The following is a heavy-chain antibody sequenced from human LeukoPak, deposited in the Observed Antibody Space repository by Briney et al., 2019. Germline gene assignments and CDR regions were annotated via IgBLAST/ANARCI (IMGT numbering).Heavy chain of an antibody. CDR2: IYYSGNT. Sequence: PSETLSLTCAVSGGSICSSNYHWGWIRQPPGQGLEWIGSIYYSGNTYYNPSLKSRVTISVDTSKNQFSLKLSSVTATDTAVYYCARRRAGRDWFDPWGQGTLVTVSS. CDR3: ARRRAGRDWFDP. D-gene: IGHD6-19*01. J-gene: IGHJ5*02. CDR1: GGSICSSNYH. V-gene: IGHV4-39*01.